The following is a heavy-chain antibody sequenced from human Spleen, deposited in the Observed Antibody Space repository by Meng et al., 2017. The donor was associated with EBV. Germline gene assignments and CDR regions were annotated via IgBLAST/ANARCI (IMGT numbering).Heavy chain of an antibody. D-gene: IGHD3-22*01. V-gene: IGHV3-11*01. J-gene: IGHJ4*02. Sequence: VQLLESGGGLVQPGGSLVRSCAAFGFSFSDYYMTWIRQAPGKGLEWVSFISSSGITIYYADSVKGRLTISRDNAKNSLYLQMNDLRAESTAVYYCARDKMYDYDNSGFLYDYWGQGTLVNVSS. CDR3: ARDKMYDYDNSGFLYDY. CDR2: ISSSGITI. CDR1: GFSFSDYY.